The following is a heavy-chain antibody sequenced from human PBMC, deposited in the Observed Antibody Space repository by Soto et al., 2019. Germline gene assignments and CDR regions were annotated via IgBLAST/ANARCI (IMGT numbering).Heavy chain of an antibody. CDR2: ISWNGDAT. CDR1: GFTFDDYA. D-gene: IGHD3-10*01. V-gene: IGHV3-9*01. Sequence: EVQLVESGGALVQPGGSLRLSCTASGFTFDDYAIHWVRQAPGKGLEWISGISWNGDATGYADSAKGRFTNSRDNAKNSLYLQLNSLRTEDTAMYFCANLPLYGSGFDCWGQGTLVTVAS. CDR3: ANLPLYGSGFDC. J-gene: IGHJ4*02.